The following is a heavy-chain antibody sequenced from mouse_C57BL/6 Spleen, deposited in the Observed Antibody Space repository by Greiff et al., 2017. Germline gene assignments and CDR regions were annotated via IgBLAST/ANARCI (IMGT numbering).Heavy chain of an antibody. J-gene: IGHJ3*01. CDR2: ISDGGSYT. D-gene: IGHD3-3*01. CDR3: AREKGAWFAY. V-gene: IGHV5-4*01. Sequence: EVQLVESGGGLVKPGGSLKLSCAASGFTFSSYAMSWVRQTPVKRLEWVATISDGGSYTYYPDNVKGRFTISRDNAKNNLYLQMSHLKSEDTAMYYCAREKGAWFAYWGQGTLVTVSA. CDR1: GFTFSSYA.